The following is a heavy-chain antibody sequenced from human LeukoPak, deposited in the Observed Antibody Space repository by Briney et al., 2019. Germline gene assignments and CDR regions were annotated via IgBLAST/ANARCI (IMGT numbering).Heavy chain of an antibody. CDR1: GYTFTSNG. J-gene: IGHJ4*02. CDR3: ASGYSYGYYFDY. CDR2: ISTNNGDT. Sequence: ASVKVSCKASGYTFTSNGISWVRQAPGQGLEWMGWISTNNGDTKYGKKFQGRVIMTTDTSTSTAYMELSSLRSEDTAVYYCASGYSYGYYFDYWGQGTLVTVSS. D-gene: IGHD5-18*01. V-gene: IGHV1-18*01.